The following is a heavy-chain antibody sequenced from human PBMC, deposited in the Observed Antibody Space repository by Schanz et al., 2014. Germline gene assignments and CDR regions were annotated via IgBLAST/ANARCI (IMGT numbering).Heavy chain of an antibody. Sequence: QVQLVESGGGVVQPGGSLRLSCAASGFTFSIYGMHWVRRAPGKGLEWVAFIRYDETNKFYSDSVKGRFTISRDNSKNTLYLQMNSLRPEDTAVYYCAKEGSIYWDRSVDYWGQGTLVTVSS. CDR2: IRYDETNK. CDR1: GFTFSIYG. CDR3: AKEGSIYWDRSVDY. V-gene: IGHV3-30*02. J-gene: IGHJ4*02. D-gene: IGHD1-26*01.